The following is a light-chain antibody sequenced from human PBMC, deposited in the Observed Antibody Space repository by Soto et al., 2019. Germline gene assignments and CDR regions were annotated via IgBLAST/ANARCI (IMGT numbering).Light chain of an antibody. CDR2: DAS. Sequence: EIVLTQPPATLSLSPGERATLSCRASQSVAYTYLAWFQQKPGQAPRLLIYDASNRATGIPARFSGSGSGTDFTLTINSLEPEDFAVYYCQQRSNWPSITFGQGTRLEI. J-gene: IGKJ5*01. CDR3: QQRSNWPSIT. V-gene: IGKV3-11*01. CDR1: QSVAYTY.